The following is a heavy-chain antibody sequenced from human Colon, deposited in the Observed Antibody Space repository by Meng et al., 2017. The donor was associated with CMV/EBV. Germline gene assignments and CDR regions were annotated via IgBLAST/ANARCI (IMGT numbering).Heavy chain of an antibody. D-gene: IGHD2-21*01. CDR3: TTGLTYYFDY. J-gene: IGHJ4*02. CDR2: IKGKDEGEAL. V-gene: IGHV3-15*07. Sequence: EVQLVDSGGGLVKPGGSLRLSCAASGLSFTYVSMNWVRQAPGKGLEWVGRIKGKDEGEALEFAAPVKGRFTISRDDSRNTHYLQMSGLKTEDTAVYYCTTGLTYYFDYWGQGTLVTVSS. CDR1: GLSFTYVS.